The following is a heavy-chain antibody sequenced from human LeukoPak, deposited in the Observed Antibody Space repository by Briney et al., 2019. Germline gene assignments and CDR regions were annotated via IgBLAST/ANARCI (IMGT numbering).Heavy chain of an antibody. CDR1: GFTFSTYS. CDR3: AKDSGSEAGPDAFDI. J-gene: IGHJ3*02. D-gene: IGHD1-26*01. V-gene: IGHV3-23*01. Sequence: GSLRLSCAASGFTFSTYSMNWVRQAPGKGLEWVSAISGSGGSTYYADSVKGRFTISRDNSKNTLYLQMNSLRAEDTAVYYCAKDSGSEAGPDAFDIWGQGTMVTVSS. CDR2: ISGSGGST.